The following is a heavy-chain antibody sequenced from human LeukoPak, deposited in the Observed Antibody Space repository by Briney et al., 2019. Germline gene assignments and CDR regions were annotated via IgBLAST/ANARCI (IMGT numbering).Heavy chain of an antibody. J-gene: IGHJ6*02. V-gene: IGHV1-58*02. CDR3: ARFNSSSWYSYYYYYGMDV. CDR2: IVVGSSNT. CDR1: GFTFTSSA. Sequence: GTSVKVSCKASGFTFTSSAMRWVRQARGQRLEWIGWIVVGSSNTNYAQKFQERVTITWDMSTSTAYMELSSLRSEDTAVYYCARFNSSSWYSYYYYYGMDVWGQGTTVTVSS. D-gene: IGHD6-13*01.